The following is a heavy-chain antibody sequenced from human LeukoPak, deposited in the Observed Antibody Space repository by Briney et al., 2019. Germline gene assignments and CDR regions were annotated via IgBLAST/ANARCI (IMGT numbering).Heavy chain of an antibody. CDR2: IIPIFGTA. D-gene: IGHD4-17*01. V-gene: IGHV1-69*06. CDR1: GGTFSSYA. CDR3: ARSATVSYYYYYMDV. Sequence: GASVTVSFTASGGTFSSYAISWVRQAPGQGLEWMGGIIPIFGTANYAQKFQGRVTITADKSTSTAYMELSSLRSEDTAVYYCARSATVSYYYYYMDVWGKGTTVTVSS. J-gene: IGHJ6*03.